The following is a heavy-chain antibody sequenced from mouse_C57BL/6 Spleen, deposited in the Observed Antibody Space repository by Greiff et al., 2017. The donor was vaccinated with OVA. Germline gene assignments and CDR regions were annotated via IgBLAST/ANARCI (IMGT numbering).Heavy chain of an antibody. CDR2: ISSGGDYI. V-gene: IGHV5-9-1*02. CDR3: TREKITTVVRYFDY. J-gene: IGHJ2*01. Sequence: EVHLVESGAGLVKPGGSLKLSCAASGFTFSSYAMSWVRQTPEKRLEWVAYISSGGDYIYSADTVKGRFTLSRDNARNTLYLQMNSLKSEDKARYYCTREKITTVVRYFDYWGQGTTLTVSS. D-gene: IGHD1-1*01. CDR1: GFTFSSYA.